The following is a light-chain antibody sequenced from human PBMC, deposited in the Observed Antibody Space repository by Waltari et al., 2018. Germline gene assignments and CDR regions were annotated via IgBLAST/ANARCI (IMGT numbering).Light chain of an antibody. CDR3: SVYMGSGIWV. CDR1: AGSLSTTSY. CDR2: KGS. V-gene: IGLV8-61*01. J-gene: IGLJ3*02. Sequence: TVVTQEPSLSVSPGGTVTLPFVFTAGSLSTTSYSTWYHQTPGPPPRTLVYKGSSRSSGVPDRFSGSILGNKAALTITGAQADDESNYYCSVYMGSGIWVFGGGTKLTVL.